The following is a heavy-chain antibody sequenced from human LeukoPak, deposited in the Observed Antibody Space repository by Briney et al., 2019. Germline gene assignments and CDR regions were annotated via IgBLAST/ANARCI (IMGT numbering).Heavy chain of an antibody. CDR1: GDSISSGVSY. V-gene: IGHV4-31*03. CDR3: ARAPHYDISAFDY. D-gene: IGHD3-9*01. J-gene: IGHJ4*02. CDR2: IYYSRST. Sequence: SSQTLSLTCTVSGDSISSGVSYWSWIRQHPGRGLEWIGNIYYSRSTHYNPSLKSRLTISVDTSKNQFSLKLSSVTAADTAVYYCARAPHYDISAFDYWGQGTLVTVSS.